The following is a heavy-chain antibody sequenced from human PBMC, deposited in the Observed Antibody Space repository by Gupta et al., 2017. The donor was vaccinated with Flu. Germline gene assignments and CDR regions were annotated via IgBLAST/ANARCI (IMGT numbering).Heavy chain of an antibody. CDR2: IYHSGST. Sequence: QVQLQESGPGLVKPSETLSLTCSFSGGSISSYYWGWIRQPPGKGLEWIAYIYHSGSTYYNPSLKSRVTSSIDTSEKQFSLKVNSVTAADTAVYYCARAPNQYCTSTTCSPYYFDYWGQGTLVTVSS. J-gene: IGHJ4*02. V-gene: IGHV4-59*01. CDR3: ARAPNQYCTSTTCSPYYFDY. CDR1: GGSISSYY. D-gene: IGHD2-2*01.